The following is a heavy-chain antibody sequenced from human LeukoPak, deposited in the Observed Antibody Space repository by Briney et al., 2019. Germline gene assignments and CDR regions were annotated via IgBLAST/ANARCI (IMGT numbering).Heavy chain of an antibody. J-gene: IGHJ4*02. CDR1: GITFTTYA. CDR2: ISDGGGST. CDR3: AKRIGDY. V-gene: IGHV3-23*01. Sequence: PGGSLRLSCVASGITFTTYAMSWVRQAPGKGLGWVSTISDGGGSTYYADSVKGRFTISRNNSGSTLHLEMNSLRVEDTAVYYCAKRIGDYWGQGTLVTVSS. D-gene: IGHD2-15*01.